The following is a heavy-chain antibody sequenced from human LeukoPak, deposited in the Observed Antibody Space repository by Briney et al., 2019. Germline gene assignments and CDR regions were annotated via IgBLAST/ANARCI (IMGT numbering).Heavy chain of an antibody. V-gene: IGHV3-30*02. CDR3: ATYSSLNRREFQF. J-gene: IGHJ1*01. CDR2: IRYDGNKI. D-gene: IGHD3-22*01. Sequence: GGTLRLSCAASGLTFSSYGMHWVRQAPGKGLEWVAFIRYDGNKIYYADSVEGRFTISRDNSKNTLFLQMNSLRAEDTAVYYCATYSSLNRREFQFWGQGTLLTVSS. CDR1: GLTFSSYG.